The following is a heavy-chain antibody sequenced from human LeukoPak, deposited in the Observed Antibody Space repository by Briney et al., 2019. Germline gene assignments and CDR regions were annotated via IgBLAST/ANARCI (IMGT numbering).Heavy chain of an antibody. CDR1: GFTLRSYD. CDR3: ARGGIQVSGIDEIDY. Sequence: PGGSLRLSCAASGFTLRSYDMHWVRQVTGKGLEWVSAIGISDDTYYQGSVKGRFTISRENAKNSLYLQMNSLTAGDTAVYCCARGGIQVSGIDEIDYWGQGTLVTVSS. V-gene: IGHV3-13*01. J-gene: IGHJ4*02. D-gene: IGHD6-19*01. CDR2: IGISDDT.